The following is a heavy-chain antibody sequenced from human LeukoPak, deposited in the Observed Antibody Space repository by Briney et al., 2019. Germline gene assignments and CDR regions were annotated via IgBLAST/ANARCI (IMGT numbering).Heavy chain of an antibody. D-gene: IGHD2-21*02. J-gene: IGHJ6*03. CDR1: GFTVSSNY. Sequence: SLRLSCAASGFTVSSNYMSWVRQAPGKGLEWVSVIYSGGSTYYADSVKGRFTISRDNSKNTLYLQMNSLRAEDTAVYYCARVVGAAIYYMDVWGKGATVTVSS. CDR2: IYSGGST. V-gene: IGHV3-53*01. CDR3: ARVVGAAIYYMDV.